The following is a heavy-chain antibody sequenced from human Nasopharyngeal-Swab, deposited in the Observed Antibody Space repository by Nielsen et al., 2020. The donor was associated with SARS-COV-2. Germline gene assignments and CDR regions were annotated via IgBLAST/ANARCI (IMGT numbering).Heavy chain of an antibody. D-gene: IGHD2-15*01. CDR3: TTGPFSWYYGMDV. V-gene: IGHV3-15*01. CDR1: EFTFSNAW. Sequence: GGSLRLSCAASEFTFSNAWMSWVRQAPGKGLEWVGRIKSKTDGGTTDYAAPVKGRFTISRDDSKNTLYLQMNSLKTEDTAVYYCTTGPFSWYYGMDVWGQGTTVTVSS. CDR2: IKSKTDGGTT. J-gene: IGHJ6*02.